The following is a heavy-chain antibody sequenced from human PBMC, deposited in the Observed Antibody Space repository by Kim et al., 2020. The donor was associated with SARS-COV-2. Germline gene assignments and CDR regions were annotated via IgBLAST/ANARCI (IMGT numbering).Heavy chain of an antibody. V-gene: IGHV1-46*01. J-gene: IGHJ4*02. CDR1: GYTFTSYY. CDR2: INPSGGST. Sequence: ASVKVSCKASGYTFTSYYMHWVRQAPGQGLEWMGIINPSGGSTSYAQKFQGRVTMTRDTSTSTVYMELSSLRSEDTAVYYCARGRELRSYHRSHPFDYWGQGTLVTVSS. D-gene: IGHD3-10*01. CDR3: ARGRELRSYHRSHPFDY.